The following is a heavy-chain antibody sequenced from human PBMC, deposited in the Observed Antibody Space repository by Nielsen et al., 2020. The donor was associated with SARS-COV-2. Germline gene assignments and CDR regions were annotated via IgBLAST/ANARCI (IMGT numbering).Heavy chain of an antibody. D-gene: IGHD5-18*01. CDR2: ISYDGSNK. J-gene: IGHJ4*02. Sequence: GGSLRLSCAASGFTFSSYGMHWVRQAPGKGLEWVAVISYDGSNKYYADSVKGRFTISRDNSKNTLYLQMNNLRAEDTAVYYCAKDQRDTAMVTAFDYWGQGTLVTVSS. V-gene: IGHV3-30*18. CDR1: GFTFSSYG. CDR3: AKDQRDTAMVTAFDY.